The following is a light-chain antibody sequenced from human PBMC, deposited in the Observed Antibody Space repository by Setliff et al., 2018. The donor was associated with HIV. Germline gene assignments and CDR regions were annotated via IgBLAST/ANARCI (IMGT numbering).Light chain of an antibody. Sequence: AIRMTQSPSSLSASTGDRVTITCRASQDISSYLAWYQQKPGKAPNLLIYASSTLQGGVPSRFSGSGSGTDFTLTISCLQSEDFATYYCQQYYSYPLTFGGGTKVDIK. CDR3: QQYYSYPLT. CDR1: QDISSY. J-gene: IGKJ4*01. CDR2: ASS. V-gene: IGKV1-8*01.